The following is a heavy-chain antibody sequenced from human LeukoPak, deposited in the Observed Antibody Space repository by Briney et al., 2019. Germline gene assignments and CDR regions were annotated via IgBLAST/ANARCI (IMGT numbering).Heavy chain of an antibody. CDR3: AKDQQIWFGAFDY. J-gene: IGHJ4*02. CDR1: GFTFNAYG. D-gene: IGHD3-10*01. V-gene: IGHV3-30*18. CDR2: ISYDGSNK. Sequence: PGGSLRLSCAASGFTFNAYGMHWVRQAPGKGLEWVAVISYDGSNKYYADSVKGRFTISRDNSKNTLYLQMNSLRAEDTAVYYCAKDQQIWFGAFDYWGQGTLVTVSS.